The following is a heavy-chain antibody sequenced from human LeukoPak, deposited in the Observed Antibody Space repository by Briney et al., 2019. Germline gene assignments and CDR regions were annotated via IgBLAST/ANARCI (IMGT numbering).Heavy chain of an antibody. CDR2: ISGGGVTT. CDR3: ARNQQLGGHSYYYYGMDV. D-gene: IGHD3-16*01. Sequence: GGSLRLSCAASGFTFNDAWMTWARQAPGKGLEWVSGISGGGVTTYYADSVKGRFTISRDNSKNTLYLQMNSLRADDTAIYYCARNQQLGGHSYYYYGMDVWGQGTTVTVSS. CDR1: GFTFNDAW. V-gene: IGHV3-23*01. J-gene: IGHJ6*02.